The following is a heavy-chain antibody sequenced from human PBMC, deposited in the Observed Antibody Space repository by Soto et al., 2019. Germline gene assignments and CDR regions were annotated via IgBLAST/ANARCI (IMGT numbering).Heavy chain of an antibody. D-gene: IGHD3-10*01. CDR3: VHSSYYGYYYDY. J-gene: IGHJ4*02. V-gene: IGHV2-5*02. CDR2: TYWDDDK. Sequence: QITLKESGPTLVKPTQTLTRTCTFSRFSLSTSPVGVGWIRQPPGKALEWLALTYWDDDKRYSPSLKSRLTITQDTSKSQVVLTMANMKLVDTATYYCVHSSYYGYYYDYWGQGILVTVSS. CDR1: RFSLSTSPVG.